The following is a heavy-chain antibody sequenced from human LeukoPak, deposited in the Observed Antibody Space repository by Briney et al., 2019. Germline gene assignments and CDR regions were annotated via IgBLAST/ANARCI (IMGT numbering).Heavy chain of an antibody. V-gene: IGHV4-39*07. J-gene: IGHJ4*02. CDR3: ARDRYYYDSSARYIDY. Sequence: SETLSLTCTVSGGFISSSPYYWGWIRQPPGKGLERIGYIYFSESPSYNPSLKSRVTISVDTSKTHCSLKLTSVTATDTAVYYWARDRYYYDSSARYIDYWGQGALVTVSS. CDR2: IYFSESP. CDR1: GGFISSSPYY. D-gene: IGHD3-22*01.